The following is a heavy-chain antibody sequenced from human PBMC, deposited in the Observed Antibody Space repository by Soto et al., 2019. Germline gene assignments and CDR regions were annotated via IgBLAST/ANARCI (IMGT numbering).Heavy chain of an antibody. J-gene: IGHJ4*02. V-gene: IGHV2-5*02. Sequence: QITLRESGPTRVRPTQPLTLTCNFSGFSLSSSGVGVGWIRQSPGKAPEWLVVIYWDDDKRYSPSLKSRITITKDPSNNQVVLTMANMDPVDTGIYHCAHRALYSGSYWDGGYFDTWGQGTPVTVSP. CDR2: IYWDDDK. CDR1: GFSLSSSGVG. CDR3: AHRALYSGSYWDGGYFDT. D-gene: IGHD1-26*01.